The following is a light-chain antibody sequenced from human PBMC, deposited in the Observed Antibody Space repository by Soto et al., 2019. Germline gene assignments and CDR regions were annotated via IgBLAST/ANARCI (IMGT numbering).Light chain of an antibody. CDR3: QQRSNWPWT. Sequence: EIVLTQSPATLSLSPGERATLSCRASQSVSSSLAWYQQKPGQAPRLLIYDASNRATGIPARFSGSGSGTDFTLTISSLEPDDFAVYYCQQRSNWPWTFGQGTKVEIK. CDR2: DAS. V-gene: IGKV3-11*01. CDR1: QSVSSS. J-gene: IGKJ1*01.